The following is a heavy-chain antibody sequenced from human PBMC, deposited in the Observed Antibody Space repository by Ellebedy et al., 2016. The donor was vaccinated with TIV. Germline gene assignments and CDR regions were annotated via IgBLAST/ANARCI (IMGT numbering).Heavy chain of an antibody. V-gene: IGHV3-9*01. CDR3: AKDALYDSSGYYLGNGMDV. Sequence: SLKISXAASGFTFSSYSMNWVRQAPGKGLEWVSGISWNSGSIGYADSVKGRFTISRDNAKNSLYLQMNSLRAEDTALYYCAKDALYDSSGYYLGNGMDVWGQGTTVTVSS. CDR2: ISWNSGSI. D-gene: IGHD3-22*01. J-gene: IGHJ6*02. CDR1: GFTFSSYS.